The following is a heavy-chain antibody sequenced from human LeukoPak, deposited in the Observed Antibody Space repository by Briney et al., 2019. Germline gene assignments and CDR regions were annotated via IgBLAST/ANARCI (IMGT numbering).Heavy chain of an antibody. CDR1: GYTFTGYY. V-gene: IGHV1-2*02. J-gene: IGHJ1*01. D-gene: IGHD3-22*01. CDR2: INPNSGGT. Sequence: ASVKVSCKASGYTFTGYYMHWVRQAPGQGLEWMGWINPNSGGTNYAQKFQGRVTMTRDMSTSTVYMELSSLRSEDTAVYYCARDLNYYDSSGYGGYFQHWGQGTLVTVSS. CDR3: ARDLNYYDSSGYGGYFQH.